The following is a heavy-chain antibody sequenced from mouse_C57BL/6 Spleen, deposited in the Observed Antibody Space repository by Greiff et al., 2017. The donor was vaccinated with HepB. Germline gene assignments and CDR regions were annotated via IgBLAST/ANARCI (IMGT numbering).Heavy chain of an antibody. CDR1: GFNIKDDY. Sequence: EVQVVESGAELVRPGASVKLSCTASGFNIKDDYMHWVKQRPEQGLEWIGWIDPENGDTEYASKFQGKATITADTSSNTAYLQLSSLTSEDTAVYYCTTGQATGFDYWGQGTTLTVSS. D-gene: IGHD3-2*02. CDR2: IDPENGDT. J-gene: IGHJ2*01. CDR3: TTGQATGFDY. V-gene: IGHV14-4*01.